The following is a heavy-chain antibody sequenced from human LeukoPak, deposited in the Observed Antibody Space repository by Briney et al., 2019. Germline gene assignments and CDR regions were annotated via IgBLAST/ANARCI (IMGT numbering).Heavy chain of an antibody. D-gene: IGHD3-9*01. J-gene: IGHJ4*02. V-gene: IGHV3-7*01. CDR1: GFTFSSYA. CDR2: IKEDGSEK. CDR3: ARAGFDDILSYFDY. Sequence: PGGSLRLSCAASGFTFSSYAMSWVRQAPGKGLEWVANIKEDGSEKYYVDSVKGRFTISRDNAKNSLYLQMNSLRAEDTAVYYCARAGFDDILSYFDYWGQGTLVTVSS.